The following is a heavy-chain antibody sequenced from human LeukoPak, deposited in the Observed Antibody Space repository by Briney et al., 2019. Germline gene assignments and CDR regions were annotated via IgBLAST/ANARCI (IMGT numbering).Heavy chain of an antibody. V-gene: IGHV4-30-4*01. CDR2: IYYSGST. J-gene: IGHJ4*02. CDR1: GGSISSGDYY. D-gene: IGHD3-22*01. Sequence: PSQTLPLTCTVSGGSISSGDYYWSWIRQPPGKGLEWIGYIYYSGSTYYNPSLKSRVTISVDTSKNQFSLKLSSVTAADTAVYYCARDRRYYDSSGYSTFDYWGQGTLVTVSS. CDR3: ARDRRYYDSSGYSTFDY.